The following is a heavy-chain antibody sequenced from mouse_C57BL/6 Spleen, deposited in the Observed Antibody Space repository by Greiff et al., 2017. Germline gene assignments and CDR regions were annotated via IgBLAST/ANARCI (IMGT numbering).Heavy chain of an antibody. CDR2: IYPGSGNT. CDR1: GYTFTDYY. J-gene: IGHJ2*01. CDR3: ARAPFITTVFDY. Sequence: QVQLQQSGAELVRPGASVKLSCKASGYTFTDYYINWVKQRPGQGLEWIARIYPGSGNTYYNEKFKGKATLTAEKSSSTAYMQLSSLTSEDSAVYFCARAPFITTVFDYWGQGTTLTVSS. D-gene: IGHD1-1*01. V-gene: IGHV1-76*01.